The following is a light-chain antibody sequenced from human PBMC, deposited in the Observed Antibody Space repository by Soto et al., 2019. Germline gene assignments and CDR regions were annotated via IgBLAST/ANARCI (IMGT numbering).Light chain of an antibody. CDR2: SAS. J-gene: IGKJ5*01. CDR1: QSIGNY. V-gene: IGKV1-39*01. CDR3: QASYSTPLT. Sequence: DIQMTQSPSSLSASIGDRVTLTCRSSQSIGNYLHWYQQKPGKAPSLLIHSASTLQSGVPSRFSGSGSGTDFTFTISGLQPDDVATYYCQASYSTPLTFGQGTRLE.